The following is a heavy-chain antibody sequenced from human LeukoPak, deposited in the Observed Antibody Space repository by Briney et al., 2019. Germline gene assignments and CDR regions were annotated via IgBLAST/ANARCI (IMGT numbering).Heavy chain of an antibody. J-gene: IGHJ4*02. Sequence: PSETLSLTCTVSGGSISSYYWSWIRQPPGKGLEWIGYIYYSGSTYYNPSLKSRVTISVDTSKNQFSLKLSSVTAADTAVYYCARGSYGGKGAVDYWGQGTLVTVSS. D-gene: IGHD4-23*01. CDR1: GGSISSYY. CDR2: IYYSGST. V-gene: IGHV4-59*12. CDR3: ARGSYGGKGAVDY.